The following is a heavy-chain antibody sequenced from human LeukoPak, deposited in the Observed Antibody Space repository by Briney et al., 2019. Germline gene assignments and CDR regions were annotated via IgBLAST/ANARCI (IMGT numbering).Heavy chain of an antibody. Sequence: GGSLRLSCAASGFTFSSYSMNWVRQAPGKGLEWVSSISSSSSYIYYADSVKGRFTISRDNAKNSLYLQMNSLRAEDTAVYYCAREPYCGGDCYVQYYFDYWGQGTLVTVSS. V-gene: IGHV3-21*01. CDR1: GFTFSSYS. CDR2: ISSSSSYI. J-gene: IGHJ4*02. D-gene: IGHD2-21*02. CDR3: AREPYCGGDCYVQYYFDY.